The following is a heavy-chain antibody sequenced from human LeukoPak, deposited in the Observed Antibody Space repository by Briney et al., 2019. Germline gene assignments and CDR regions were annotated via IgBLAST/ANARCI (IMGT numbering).Heavy chain of an antibody. V-gene: IGHV3-23*01. J-gene: IGHJ4*02. CDR3: AKGGVRGSGSFDY. CDR1: RSYA. D-gene: IGHD3-10*01. CDR2: ISGSGGST. Sequence: GGTLSLSCAAFRSYAMSWVRQAPGKGLEGVSTISGSGGSTYYADSVKGRFTISRDNSKNTLHLQMNSLRAEDTALYFCAKGGVRGSGSFDYWGQGTLVTVTS.